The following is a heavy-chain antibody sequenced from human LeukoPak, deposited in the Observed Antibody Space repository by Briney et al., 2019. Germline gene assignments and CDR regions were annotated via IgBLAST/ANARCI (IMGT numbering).Heavy chain of an antibody. Sequence: EASVKVSFKSSGYTFTGYYMHWVRQAPGQGLEWMGWINPNSGGTNYAQKFQGRVTMTRDTSISTAYMELSRLRSDDTAVYYCARGYSGYVLGDYFDYWGQGTLVTVSS. CDR2: INPNSGGT. J-gene: IGHJ4*02. CDR1: GYTFTGYY. CDR3: ARGYSGYVLGDYFDY. D-gene: IGHD5-12*01. V-gene: IGHV1-2*02.